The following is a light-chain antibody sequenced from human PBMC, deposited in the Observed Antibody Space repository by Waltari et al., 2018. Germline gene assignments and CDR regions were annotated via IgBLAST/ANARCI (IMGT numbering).Light chain of an antibody. CDR1: QSVSSY. Sequence: EIVLTQSPATLSLSPGERATLSCRASQSVSSYLAGYKQKPGQAPRLLIYGASNRATGIPARFSGSGSGTDFTLTISSLEPEDFAVYYCQQRSNWPPLTFGGGTKVEIK. CDR3: QQRSNWPPLT. CDR2: GAS. J-gene: IGKJ4*01. V-gene: IGKV3-11*01.